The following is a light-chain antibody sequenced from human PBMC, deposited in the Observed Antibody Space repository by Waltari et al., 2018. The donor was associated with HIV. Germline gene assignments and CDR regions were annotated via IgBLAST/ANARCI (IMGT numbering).Light chain of an antibody. J-gene: IGLJ2*01. V-gene: IGLV1-44*01. CDR1: ISNIGGNT. CDR3: AAWDANLNGRL. Sequence: QSVLTQSPSASGTPGQRVTISCSGSISNIGGNTVSWYQHRPGTAPKLVIDSNNKRASGDLDLVSGSKSGTSGSPASSGLKSEEEADNYCAAWDANLNGRLFGGGTKLTVL. CDR2: SNN.